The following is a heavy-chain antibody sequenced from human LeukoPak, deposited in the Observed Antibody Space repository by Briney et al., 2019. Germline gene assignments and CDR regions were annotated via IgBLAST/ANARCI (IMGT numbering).Heavy chain of an antibody. D-gene: IGHD5-24*01. CDR1: GFTFSSSA. Sequence: GGSLRLSCAASGFTFSSSAMSWVRQAPGKGLEWVSTISGSDSSTHYADSVKGRFTISRDNSKNTLYLQMNSLRADDTAVYYCAKSGYNRFDYWGQGTLVTVSS. J-gene: IGHJ4*02. CDR3: AKSGYNRFDY. V-gene: IGHV3-23*01. CDR2: ISGSDSST.